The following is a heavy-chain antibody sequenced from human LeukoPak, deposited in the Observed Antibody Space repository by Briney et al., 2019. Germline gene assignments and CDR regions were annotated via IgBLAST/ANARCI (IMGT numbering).Heavy chain of an antibody. Sequence: GGSLRLSCAASGFTFSSYSMNWVRQAPGKGLEWVSYISSSSSTIYYADSVKGRFTISRDNAKNSLYLQMNSLRAEDTAVYYCARDAVSGYYRNWGQGTLVTVPS. V-gene: IGHV3-48*01. D-gene: IGHD3-22*01. J-gene: IGHJ4*02. CDR2: ISSSSSTI. CDR1: GFTFSSYS. CDR3: ARDAVSGYYRN.